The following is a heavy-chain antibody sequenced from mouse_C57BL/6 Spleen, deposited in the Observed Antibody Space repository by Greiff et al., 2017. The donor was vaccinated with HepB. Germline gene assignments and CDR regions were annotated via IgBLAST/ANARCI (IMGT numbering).Heavy chain of an antibody. CDR3: ARVRGYYAMDY. V-gene: IGHV5-17*01. J-gene: IGHJ4*01. CDR1: GFTFSDYG. D-gene: IGHD2-14*01. Sequence: EVQLVESGGGLVKPGGSLKLSCAASGFTFSDYGMHWVRQAPEKGLEWVAYISSGSSTIYYADTVKGRFTIARDNAKNTLFLQMTSLRSEDTAMYYCARVRGYYAMDYWGQGTSVTVSS. CDR2: ISSGSSTI.